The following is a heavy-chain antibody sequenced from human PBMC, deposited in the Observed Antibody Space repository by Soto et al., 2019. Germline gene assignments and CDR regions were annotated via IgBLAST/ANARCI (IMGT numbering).Heavy chain of an antibody. D-gene: IGHD3-16*02. CDR1: GFSFDKYA. V-gene: IGHV3-23*01. Sequence: PGGSLRLSCVASGFSFDKYAMAWVRQAPGKGLEWVSHVAAGGGHTYYAESVKGRFTISRDNSKNTLFLQINTLRADDTAIYFCARRTSFLGAFGYWGQGVLVTVSS. CDR2: VAAGGGHT. CDR3: ARRTSFLGAFGY. J-gene: IGHJ4*02.